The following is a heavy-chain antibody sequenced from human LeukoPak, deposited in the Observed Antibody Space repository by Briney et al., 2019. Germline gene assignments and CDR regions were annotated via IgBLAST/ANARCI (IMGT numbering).Heavy chain of an antibody. D-gene: IGHD4-17*01. V-gene: IGHV3-21*01. Sequence: GGSLRLSCAASGFTGFSFSSYTMNWVRQAPGKGLEWVSSISSRSTYIYYADSVKGRFTISRDNAKNSLYLQMNSLRAEDTAVYYCARDDYGDYQITSESDYWGQGTLVTVSS. J-gene: IGHJ4*02. CDR1: GFTGFSFSSYT. CDR2: ISSRSTYI. CDR3: ARDDYGDYQITSESDY.